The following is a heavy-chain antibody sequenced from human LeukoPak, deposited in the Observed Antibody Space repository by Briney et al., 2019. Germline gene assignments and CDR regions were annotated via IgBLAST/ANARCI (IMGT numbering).Heavy chain of an antibody. CDR1: GYTFASYG. D-gene: IGHD6-13*01. CDR3: ARNADSSSWYLFFQH. J-gene: IGHJ1*01. V-gene: IGHV1-18*01. CDR2: ISSYNGNT. Sequence: ASVKVSCKASGYTFASYGINWVRQAPGQGLEWMGWISSYNGNTKYAQKLQGRVTMTTDTSTSTAYMELRSLRSDDTAVYYCARNADSSSWYLFFQHWGQGTLVTVSS.